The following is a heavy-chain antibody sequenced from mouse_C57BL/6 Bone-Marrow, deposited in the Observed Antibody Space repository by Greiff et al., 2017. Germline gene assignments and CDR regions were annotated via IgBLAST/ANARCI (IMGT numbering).Heavy chain of an antibody. J-gene: IGHJ4*01. Sequence: EVQLQQSGPELVKPGASVKIPCKASGYTFTDYNMDWVKQSHGKSLEWIGDINPNNGGTIYNQKFKGKATLTVDKSSSTAYMELRSLTSEDTAVYYCARRGFHYGSSPWHYAMDYWGQGTSVTVSS. CDR1: GYTFTDYN. V-gene: IGHV1-18*01. D-gene: IGHD1-1*01. CDR2: INPNNGGT. CDR3: ARRGFHYGSSPWHYAMDY.